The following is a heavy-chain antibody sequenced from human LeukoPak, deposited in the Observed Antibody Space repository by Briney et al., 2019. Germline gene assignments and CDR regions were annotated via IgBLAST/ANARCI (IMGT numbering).Heavy chain of an antibody. V-gene: IGHV1-46*01. J-gene: IGHJ4*02. D-gene: IGHD6-13*01. CDR3: ARGTGGIAAAGQLAY. CDR1: GYTFTSYY. Sequence: GASVKVSCKASGYTFTSYYMHWVRQAPGQGLEWMGIINPSGGSTSYAQKFQGRVTMTRDTSTSTVYMELSSLRSEDTAVYYCARGTGGIAAAGQLAYWGQGTLVTVSS. CDR2: INPSGGST.